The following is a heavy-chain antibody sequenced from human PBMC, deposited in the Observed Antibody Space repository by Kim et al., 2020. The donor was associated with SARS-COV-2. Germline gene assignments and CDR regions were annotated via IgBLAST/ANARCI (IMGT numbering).Heavy chain of an antibody. Sequence: SETLSLTCIVSGDSISSSSYHWGWIRQPPGKGLEWIGTISYTGSTYYNPSLKSRVIISVDTSKNQFSLKLSSVTAADTAVYYCGRRLTVAGGYFDLWGRGTLVTVSS. CDR2: ISYTGST. CDR3: GRRLTVAGGYFDL. V-gene: IGHV4-39*01. J-gene: IGHJ2*01. CDR1: GDSISSSSYH. D-gene: IGHD6-19*01.